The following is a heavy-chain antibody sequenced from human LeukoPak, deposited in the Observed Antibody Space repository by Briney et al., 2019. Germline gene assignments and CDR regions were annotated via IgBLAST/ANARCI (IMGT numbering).Heavy chain of an antibody. CDR3: AINGGGDSGYGNFDY. J-gene: IGHJ4*02. V-gene: IGHV3-30*04. CDR2: ISYDGSNK. D-gene: IGHD5-12*01. Sequence: GGSLRHSCAASGFTFSSYAMHWVRQAPGKGLEWVAVISYDGSNKYYADSVKGRFTISRDNAKNSLYLQMNSLRADDTALYYCAINGGGDSGYGNFDYWGQGTLVTVSS. CDR1: GFTFSSYA.